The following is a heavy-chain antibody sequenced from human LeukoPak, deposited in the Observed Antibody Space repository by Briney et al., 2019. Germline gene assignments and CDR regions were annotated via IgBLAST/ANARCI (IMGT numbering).Heavy chain of an antibody. CDR1: GVTFNNAR. CDR2: IKSKTDGGTP. V-gene: IGHV3-15*01. J-gene: IGHJ4*02. Sequence: PGGALRLSCAASGVTFNNARMSWVRQAPGKGLVLVGRIKSKTDGGTPDYAAPVKGRFTISRDDSKNTPYLQMNSLKTEDTAVYYCTTATRLGGQGTLVTVSS. D-gene: IGHD1-14*01. CDR3: TTATRL.